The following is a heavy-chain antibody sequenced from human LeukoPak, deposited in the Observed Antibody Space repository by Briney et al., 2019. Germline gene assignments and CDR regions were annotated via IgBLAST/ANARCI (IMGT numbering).Heavy chain of an antibody. V-gene: IGHV4-59*01. CDR2: IYGSGST. D-gene: IGHD1-1*01. Sequence: SETLSLTCTVSGDSINAYYWGWIRQPPGKGLEWIGHIYGSGSTNYNPSLKSRVTLSVDTSKNQFSLKLSSVTAADTAVYYCAREGTSGTHLNWFDPWGQGTLVTVSS. J-gene: IGHJ5*02. CDR3: AREGTSGTHLNWFDP. CDR1: GDSINAYY.